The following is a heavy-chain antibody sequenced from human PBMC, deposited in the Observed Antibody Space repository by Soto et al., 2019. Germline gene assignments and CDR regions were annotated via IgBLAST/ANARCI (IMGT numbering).Heavy chain of an antibody. V-gene: IGHV3-33*01. CDR1: GFTFSSYG. Sequence: GGSLRLSCAASGFTFSSYGMHWVRQAPGKGLEWVAVIWYDGSNKYYADSVKGRFTISRDNSKNTLYLQMNSLRAEDTAVYYCARDPQPSSGWYCCYYYGMDVWGQGTTVTVSS. CDR3: ARDPQPSSGWYCCYYYGMDV. J-gene: IGHJ6*02. CDR2: IWYDGSNK. D-gene: IGHD6-19*01.